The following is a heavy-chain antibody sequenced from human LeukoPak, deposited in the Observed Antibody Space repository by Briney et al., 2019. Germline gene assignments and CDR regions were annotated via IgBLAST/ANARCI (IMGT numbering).Heavy chain of an antibody. V-gene: IGHV4-30-4*01. CDR3: VSRADWFDP. J-gene: IGHJ5*02. CDR1: GNSISSGDYY. Sequence: SETLSLTCTVSGNSISSGDYYWSWIRQPPGKGLEWIGYIHYSGSSDYNPALKSRVSISVDASKNQFSLKLTSVTAADTAVYFCVSRADWFDPRGPGTLVTVSS. CDR2: IHYSGSS.